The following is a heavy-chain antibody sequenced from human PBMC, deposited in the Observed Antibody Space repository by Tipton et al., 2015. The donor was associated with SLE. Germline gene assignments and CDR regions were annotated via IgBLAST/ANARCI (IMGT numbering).Heavy chain of an antibody. CDR1: GHTLSDYG. CDR3: ARIFSDYFYYMDV. CDR2: ISAYNGNK. J-gene: IGHJ6*03. Sequence: QSGAEVKKPGASVKVSCKASGHTLSDYGISWVRQAPGQGLEWMGGISAYNGNKNYAQKIQGRVTMTTDTSTNTAYMELRNLRSDDTAVYYCARIFSDYFYYMDVWGKGTTVTVSS. D-gene: IGHD2/OR15-2a*01. V-gene: IGHV1-18*01.